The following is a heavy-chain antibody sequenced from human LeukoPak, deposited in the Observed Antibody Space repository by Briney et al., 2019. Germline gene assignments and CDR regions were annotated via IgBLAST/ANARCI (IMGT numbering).Heavy chain of an antibody. CDR3: ARARSHVYYYDSSGYPLGDY. J-gene: IGHJ4*02. D-gene: IGHD3-22*01. CDR1: GFTFSAYA. CDR2: ISRNSSTI. V-gene: IGHV3-48*02. Sequence: GGSLSLSCAASGFTFSAYAMTWVRQAPGKGLEWVSYISRNSSTIYYADSVRGRFTIYRDNAKNSLYLQMNSMRDEDTAVYYCARARSHVYYYDSSGYPLGDYWGQGTLVTVSS.